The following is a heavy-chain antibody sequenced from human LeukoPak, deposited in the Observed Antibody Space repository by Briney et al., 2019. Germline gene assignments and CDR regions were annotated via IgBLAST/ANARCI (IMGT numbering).Heavy chain of an antibody. V-gene: IGHV4-34*01. D-gene: IGHD5-24*01. CDR1: GGSFSGYY. J-gene: IGHJ3*02. Sequence: PSETLSLTCAVYGGSFSGYYWSWIRQPPGKGLEWIGTIYYSGSTYYNPSLKSRVTISVDTSKNQFSLKLSSVTAADTAVYYCARVSEMATISAYDFDIWGQGTMVTVSS. CDR3: ARVSEMATISAYDFDI. CDR2: IYYSGST.